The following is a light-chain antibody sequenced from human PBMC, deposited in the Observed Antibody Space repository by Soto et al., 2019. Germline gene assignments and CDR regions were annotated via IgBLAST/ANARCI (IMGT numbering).Light chain of an antibody. V-gene: IGLV1-36*01. CDR3: ATWDGSLNGWV. CDR2: YND. J-gene: IGLJ3*02. Sequence: QAVLTQPPSVSEAPRQRVTISCSGSSSNIGDNAVNWYQQLPGKAPKLLIYYNDQLPSGVSDRFSGSRSGTSASLAISGLQSEDEATYYCATWDGSLNGWVFGGGTKLTVL. CDR1: SSNIGDNA.